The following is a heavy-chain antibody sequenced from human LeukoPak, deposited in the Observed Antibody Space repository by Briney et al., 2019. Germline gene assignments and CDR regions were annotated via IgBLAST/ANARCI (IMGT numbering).Heavy chain of an antibody. V-gene: IGHV3-20*04. J-gene: IGHJ5*02. CDR3: ARVLTPAATMSDWFDP. CDR1: GFTSDDYG. D-gene: IGHD2-2*01. Sequence: GGSLRLSCAASGFTSDDYGMSWVRQAPGKGLEWVSGINWNGGSTGYADSVKGRFTISRDNAKNSLYLQMNSLRAEDTALYYCARVLTPAATMSDWFDPWGQGTLATVSS. CDR2: INWNGGST.